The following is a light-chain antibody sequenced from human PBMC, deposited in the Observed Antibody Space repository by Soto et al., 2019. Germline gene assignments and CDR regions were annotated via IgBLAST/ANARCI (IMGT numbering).Light chain of an antibody. CDR1: QSVDID. CDR2: GAS. Sequence: EIVLTQSPGTLSVSPGERVTLSCRASQSVDIDLAWYQQKPGQAPRLLIYGASTRATDMPGRFRGSGAGAEFTLTISSLQSEDSAVYYCQQYKMYSPWTFGQGTKVDIK. V-gene: IGKV3D-15*01. J-gene: IGKJ1*01. CDR3: QQYKMYSPWT.